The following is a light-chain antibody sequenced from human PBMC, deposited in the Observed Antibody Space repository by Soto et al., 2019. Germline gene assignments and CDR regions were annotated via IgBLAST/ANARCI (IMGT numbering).Light chain of an antibody. Sequence: DIQMTQSPSSLSASVGDRVTIACQSSHDVRRNLNWLQQKPGEAPKLLIYDASNLERGVPSRCSGSGSRTYFTLIISSLQPEDVATYYWQQDSSMVAFGGGTAIEIK. CDR3: QQDSSMVA. CDR1: HDVRRN. CDR2: DAS. J-gene: IGKJ4*01. V-gene: IGKV1-33*01.